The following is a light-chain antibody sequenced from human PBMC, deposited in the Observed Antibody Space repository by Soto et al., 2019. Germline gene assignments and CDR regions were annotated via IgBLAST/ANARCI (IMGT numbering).Light chain of an antibody. J-gene: IGKJ2*01. V-gene: IGKV3-15*01. CDR2: GAS. CDR3: QQYNNWPPYT. CDR1: QSVSSN. Sequence: EIVMTQSPATLSVSPGERATLSCRASQSVSSNLAWYQQIPGQAPRLLIYGASTRATGIPARFSGSGSATDFTLTISSLQSEDFAVYYCQQYNNWPPYTFGQGTKLEIK.